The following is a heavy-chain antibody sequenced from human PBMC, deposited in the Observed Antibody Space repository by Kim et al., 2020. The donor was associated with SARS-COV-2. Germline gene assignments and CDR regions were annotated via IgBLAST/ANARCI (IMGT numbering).Heavy chain of an antibody. Sequence: STYYADSVKGRFTISRDNSKNTLYLQMNSLRAEDTAVYYCAKCRLGYFDLWGRGTLVTVSS. CDR2: ST. J-gene: IGHJ2*01. CDR3: AKCRLGYFDL. V-gene: IGHV3-23*01.